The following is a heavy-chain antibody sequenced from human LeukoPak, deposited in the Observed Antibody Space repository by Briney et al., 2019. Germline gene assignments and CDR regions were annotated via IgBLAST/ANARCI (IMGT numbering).Heavy chain of an antibody. CDR3: VRFGVNYDMDV. J-gene: IGHJ6*02. CDR2: IYYSGRA. Sequence: SETLSLTCSVSGGSISGYYWTWVRQPPGKGLEWIGQIYYSGRADYNPSLKSRITMSVDTSRNQISLKLSSVTAAETAIYYCVRFGVNYDMDVWGQGTTVTVFS. CDR1: GGSISGYY. V-gene: IGHV4-59*01. D-gene: IGHD3-16*01.